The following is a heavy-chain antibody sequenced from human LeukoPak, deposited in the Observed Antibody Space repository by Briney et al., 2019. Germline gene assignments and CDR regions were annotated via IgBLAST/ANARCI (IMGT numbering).Heavy chain of an antibody. V-gene: IGHV4-61*08. J-gene: IGHJ3*02. CDR3: ARGRYLGAFDI. Sequence: PSQTLSLTCTVSGGSISSGDYYWSWIRQHPGKGLEWIGYIYYSGSTNYNPSLKSRVTISVDTSKNQFSLKLSSVTAADTAVYYCARGRYLGAFDIWGQGTMVTVSS. D-gene: IGHD3-9*01. CDR2: IYYSGST. CDR1: GGSISSGDYY.